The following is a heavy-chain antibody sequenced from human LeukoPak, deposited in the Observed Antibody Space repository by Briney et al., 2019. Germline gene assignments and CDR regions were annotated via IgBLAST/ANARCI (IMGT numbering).Heavy chain of an antibody. V-gene: IGHV3-48*02. CDR2: ISSSSSTI. CDR1: GFTFSNYG. CDR3: ARDRRGCPDY. J-gene: IGHJ4*02. D-gene: IGHD6-19*01. Sequence: GGSLRLSCAASGFTFSNYGMHWVRQAPGNGLEWVSYISSSSSTIYYADSVKGRFTISRDNAKNSLYLQMNSLRDEDTAVYYCARDRRGCPDYWGQGTLVTVSS.